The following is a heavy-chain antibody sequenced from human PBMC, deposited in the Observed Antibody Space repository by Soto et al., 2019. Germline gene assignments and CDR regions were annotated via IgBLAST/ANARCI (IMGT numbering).Heavy chain of an antibody. D-gene: IGHD3-3*01. V-gene: IGHV3-23*01. J-gene: IGHJ5*02. CDR2: IRGTAT. CDR1: GFSFSSFA. CDR3: AKCDGLMATSVEWCNWFDP. Sequence: EVQLLESGGTLVQPGESLRLSCEVSGFSFSSFAMNWVRQAPGEGLEWVSSIRGTATSYADSVKGRFTISRDNSKNTGYLQLNSLRGEYTAVYYCAKCDGLMATSVEWCNWFDPWGQGTLVIVSS.